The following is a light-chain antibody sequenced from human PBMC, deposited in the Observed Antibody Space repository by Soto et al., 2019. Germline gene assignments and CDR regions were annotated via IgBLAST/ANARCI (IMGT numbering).Light chain of an antibody. CDR3: QQYHNWPGA. J-gene: IGKJ1*01. Sequence: EVVMTQSPATLSVSPGEGATLSCRASQSGSRSNLAWYQQKPGQAPRPLIYGASTRATDIPARFGGSGSGAEFTLTISSLQSEDFAVYYCQQYHNWPGAFGQGTKVEIK. CDR1: QSGSRSN. CDR2: GAS. V-gene: IGKV3-15*01.